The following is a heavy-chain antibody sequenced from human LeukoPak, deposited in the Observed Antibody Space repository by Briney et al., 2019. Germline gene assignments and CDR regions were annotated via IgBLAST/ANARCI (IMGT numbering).Heavy chain of an antibody. J-gene: IGHJ4*02. V-gene: IGHV3-48*03. D-gene: IGHD3-22*01. CDR3: ARSLYYYDSSGYDY. CDR1: GFTFSSYE. CDR2: ISSSGSTI. Sequence: GGSLRLFCAASGFTFSSYEMNWVRQAPGKGLEWVSYISSSGSTIYYADSVKGRFTISRDNAKNSLYLQMNSLRAEDTAVYYCARSLYYYDSSGYDYWGQGTLVTVSS.